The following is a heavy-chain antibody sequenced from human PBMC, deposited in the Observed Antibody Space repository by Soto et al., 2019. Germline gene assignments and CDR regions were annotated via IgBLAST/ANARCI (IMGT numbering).Heavy chain of an antibody. D-gene: IGHD6-13*01. J-gene: IGHJ4*02. CDR2: ISYDGTNK. V-gene: IGHV3-30*18. CDR1: GFTFSSYA. Sequence: GGSLRLSCAASGFTFSSYAMSWVRQAPGKGLEWVAVISYDGTNKYYADSVKGRFTISRDNSKNTLYLEMDSLRAEDTAVYYCAKDRDPWQQLVSFGYWGQGTLVTVSS. CDR3: AKDRDPWQQLVSFGY.